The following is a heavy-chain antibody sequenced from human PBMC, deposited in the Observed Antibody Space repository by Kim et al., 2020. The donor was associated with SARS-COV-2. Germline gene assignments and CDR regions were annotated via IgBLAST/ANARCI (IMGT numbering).Heavy chain of an antibody. V-gene: IGHV3-21*01. Sequence: GGSLRLSCAASGFTFKTYNMNWVRQAPGKGLEWVSSISSSGNDIFYADSLKGRFTISRDNAKKSVYLQMDSLRADDTAVYYCARNVDYGVSLNQFYF. CDR2: ISSSGNDI. CDR3: ARNVDYGVSLNQFYF. J-gene: IGHJ2*01. CDR1: GFTFKTYN. D-gene: IGHD2-8*01.